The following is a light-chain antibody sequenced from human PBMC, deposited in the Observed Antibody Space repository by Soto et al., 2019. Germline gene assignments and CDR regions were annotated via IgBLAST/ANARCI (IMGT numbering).Light chain of an antibody. CDR2: DVS. CDR3: ASYTTSSTCA. CDR1: SSDVGAFNY. Sequence: QSVLTQPASVSGSPGQSIAISCTGTSSDVGAFNYVSWYQQHPGKAPKFMIFDVSSRPPGVSDRFSGSKSGHTASLTISGLQTEDEADYYCASYTTSSTCAFGTGNKVPGL. J-gene: IGLJ1*01. V-gene: IGLV2-14*03.